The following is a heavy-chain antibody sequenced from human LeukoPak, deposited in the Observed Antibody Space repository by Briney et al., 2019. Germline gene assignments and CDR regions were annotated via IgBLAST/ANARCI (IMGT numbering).Heavy chain of an antibody. CDR1: GFTFSSYS. CDR2: ISSSSSYI. Sequence: SGGSLRLSCAASGFTFSSYSMNWVRQAPGKGLEWVSSISSSSSYIYYADSVKGRFTISRDNAKNSLYLQMNSLRAEDTAVYYCARGRVGATRVMDYWGQGTLVTVSS. D-gene: IGHD1-26*01. CDR3: ARGRVGATRVMDY. J-gene: IGHJ4*02. V-gene: IGHV3-21*01.